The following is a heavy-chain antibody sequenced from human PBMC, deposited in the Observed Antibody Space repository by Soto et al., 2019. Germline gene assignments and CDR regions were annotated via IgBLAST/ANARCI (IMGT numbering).Heavy chain of an antibody. D-gene: IGHD3-10*01. V-gene: IGHV1-18*01. CDR2: IATYNNNK. J-gene: IGHJ5*02. Sequence: HLVQSGPEVKRPGASITVSCKTSGDTFANFGLSWVRQAPGQGLEWMGWIATYNNNKNDAQKFQGRLTRTTDTSTSTAYMELESLGYDDTAVYYCARVVRGVVNWFDPWGKGTLVTVSS. CDR1: GDTFANFG. CDR3: ARVVRGVVNWFDP.